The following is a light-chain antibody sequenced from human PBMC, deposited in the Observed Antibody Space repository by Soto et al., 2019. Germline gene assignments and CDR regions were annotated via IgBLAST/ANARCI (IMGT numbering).Light chain of an antibody. J-gene: IGKJ1*01. CDR2: GAS. CDR3: QHYGSSRWT. V-gene: IGKV3-20*01. CDR1: QSVSSTY. Sequence: EIVLTQSPGTLSLSPGERATLSCRASQSVSSTYLAWYQQKPGQAPRLLIYGASSRATGIADRFSGSGSGTDFTLTISRLEPEDVAVYYCQHYGSSRWTFGQGTRVDI.